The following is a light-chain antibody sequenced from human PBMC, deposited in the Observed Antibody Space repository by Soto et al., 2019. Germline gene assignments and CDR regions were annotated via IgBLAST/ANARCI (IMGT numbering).Light chain of an antibody. CDR1: SSNIGSNT. CDR2: SNN. CDR3: AAWDDSLNGHVV. V-gene: IGLV1-44*01. J-gene: IGLJ2*01. Sequence: QPVLTQPPSASGTPGQRVTISCSGSSSNIGSNTVNWYQQLPGTAPKLLIYSNNQRPSGVPDRFSGSKSGTSASLAISGLQSEDEADYYCAAWDDSLNGHVVFGGGTKLTV.